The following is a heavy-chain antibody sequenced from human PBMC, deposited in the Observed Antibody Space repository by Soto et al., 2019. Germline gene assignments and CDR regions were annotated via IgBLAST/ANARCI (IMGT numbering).Heavy chain of an antibody. Sequence: GGSLRLSCAASGFTFSTYVMHWVRQAPGKGPEWVAVISYDGSNKYYADSVKGRFTISRDNSKNTLYLQMNSLRAEDTAVYYCARDRLGADFWSGYFHTYYYYGMDVWGQGTTVTVSS. CDR2: ISYDGSNK. CDR1: GFTFSTYV. V-gene: IGHV3-30-3*01. D-gene: IGHD3-3*01. CDR3: ARDRLGADFWSGYFHTYYYYGMDV. J-gene: IGHJ6*02.